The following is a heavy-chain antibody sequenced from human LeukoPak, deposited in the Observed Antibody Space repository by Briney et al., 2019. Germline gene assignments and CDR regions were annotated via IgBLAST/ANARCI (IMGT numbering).Heavy chain of an antibody. CDR2: ISSRDTI. D-gene: IGHD5-18*01. J-gene: IGHJ4*02. V-gene: IGHV3-48*01. Sequence: GGSLRLSCTASGFIFSSYSMNWVRQAPGKGLEWVSYISSRDTIYYADSVRGRFTISRDNAKNSLHLQMKSLRAEDTAVYYCARNRYDGYLYFDSWGQGTLVTVSS. CDR3: ARNRYDGYLYFDS. CDR1: GFIFSSYS.